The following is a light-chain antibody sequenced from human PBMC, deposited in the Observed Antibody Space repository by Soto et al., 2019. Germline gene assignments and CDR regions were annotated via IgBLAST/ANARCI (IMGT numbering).Light chain of an antibody. CDR2: GVS. J-gene: IGKJ4*01. Sequence: EIVLMQSPGTLSLSPGERATLSCRASQSVSNNYVAWYQQKPGQAPRLLIAGVSSRSTGIPERFSGSGSGTDFTLTISRLEPEDFAGYYCQQYGSSPPLTFGGGTKVEIK. CDR1: QSVSNNY. V-gene: IGKV3-20*01. CDR3: QQYGSSPPLT.